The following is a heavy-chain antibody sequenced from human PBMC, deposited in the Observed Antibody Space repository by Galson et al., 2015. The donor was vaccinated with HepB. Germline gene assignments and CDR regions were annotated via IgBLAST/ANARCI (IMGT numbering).Heavy chain of an antibody. V-gene: IGHV1-18*04. CDR2: ISTDTGDT. CDR1: GYTFRSYG. CDR3: ARGQVRWYFDL. J-gene: IGHJ2*01. Sequence: SVKVSCKASGYTFRSYGISWVRQAPGQGLEWMAWISTDTGDTDYAQKFQDRVTMTTDTFTTTAYMELRSLRSDDTAVYYCARGQVRWYFDLWGRGTLVTVSS.